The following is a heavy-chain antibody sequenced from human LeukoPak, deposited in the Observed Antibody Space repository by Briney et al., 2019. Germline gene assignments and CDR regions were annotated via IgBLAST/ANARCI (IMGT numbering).Heavy chain of an antibody. J-gene: IGHJ4*02. V-gene: IGHV1-2*02. CDR1: GYTFTGYY. D-gene: IGHD3-10*01. CDR3: ARVGYFYGSGSQTGGYLDY. CDR2: IHPNSGGT. Sequence: ASVKVSCKASGYTFTGYYMHWVRQAPGQGLEWMGWIHPNSGGTNYAQKFQGRVNMTRDTAISTAYMELSSLTFDDTAIYYCARVGYFYGSGSQTGGYLDYWGQGTLVTVSS.